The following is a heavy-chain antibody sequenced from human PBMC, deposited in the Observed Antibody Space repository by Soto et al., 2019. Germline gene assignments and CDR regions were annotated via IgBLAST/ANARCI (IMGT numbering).Heavy chain of an antibody. V-gene: IGHV3-23*01. CDR1: GFTFSSYA. CDR3: AKDISWYYGSGNDLGGMDV. D-gene: IGHD3-10*01. Sequence: GGSLRLSCAASGFTFSSYAMSWVRQAPGKGLEWVSAISGSGGSTYYADSVKGRFTISRDNSKNTLYLQMNSLRAEDTAVYYCAKDISWYYGSGNDLGGMDVWGQGTTVTVSS. CDR2: ISGSGGST. J-gene: IGHJ6*02.